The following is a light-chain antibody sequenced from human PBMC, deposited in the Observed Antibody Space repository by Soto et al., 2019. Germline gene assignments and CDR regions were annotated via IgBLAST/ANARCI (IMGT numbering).Light chain of an antibody. CDR1: SSDVGGYNY. CDR2: DVS. J-gene: IGLJ2*01. V-gene: IGLV2-14*01. Sequence: QSALTQPASVSGSPGQSITISCTGTSSDVGGYNYVSWYQQHPGKAPKLMIYDVSNRPSGVSNRFSGSKSGNTAYLTISGLHSEYEADYYCSSYTSSSTLVFGGGTKLTVL. CDR3: SSYTSSSTLV.